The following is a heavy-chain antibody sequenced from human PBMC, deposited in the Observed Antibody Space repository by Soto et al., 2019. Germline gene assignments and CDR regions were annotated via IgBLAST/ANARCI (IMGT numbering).Heavy chain of an antibody. CDR3: ARETITMVRGVIENWFDP. J-gene: IGHJ5*02. D-gene: IGHD3-10*01. V-gene: IGHV4-30-4*01. CDR1: GGSISSGDYY. CDR2: IYYSGST. Sequence: SETLSLTCTVSGGSISSGDYYWSWIRQPPGKGLEWIGYIYYSGSTYYNPSLKSRVTISVDTSKNQFSLKLSSVTAADTAVYYCARETITMVRGVIENWFDPWGQGTLVTSPQ.